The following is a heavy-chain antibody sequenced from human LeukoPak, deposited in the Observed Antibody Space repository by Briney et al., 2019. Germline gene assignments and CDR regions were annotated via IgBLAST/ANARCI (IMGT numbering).Heavy chain of an antibody. CDR1: GFTFTDYY. Sequence: GGSLRLSCAASGFTFTDYYMSWIRQAPGKGLEWVSYISNSGSSTYYADSVKGRFTISRDNSKNTLYLQMNSLRAEDTAVYYCARDLVQRLTFTFDIWGQGTMVTVSS. CDR3: ARDLVQRLTFTFDI. D-gene: IGHD2-2*01. CDR2: ISNSGSST. J-gene: IGHJ3*02. V-gene: IGHV3-11*01.